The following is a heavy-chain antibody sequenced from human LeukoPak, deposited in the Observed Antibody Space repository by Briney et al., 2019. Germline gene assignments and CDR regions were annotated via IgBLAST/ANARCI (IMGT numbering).Heavy chain of an antibody. CDR3: ARATYGSGTYY. CDR2: ISGSGGST. V-gene: IGHV3-23*01. CDR1: GFTVSSNC. Sequence: GGSLRLSCAASGFTVSSNCTSWVRQAPGKGLEWVSTISGSGGSTYYADSVKGRFTISRDNSKNTLFLQMNSLRAEDTAVYYCARATYGSGTYYWGQGTLVTVSS. J-gene: IGHJ4*02. D-gene: IGHD3-10*01.